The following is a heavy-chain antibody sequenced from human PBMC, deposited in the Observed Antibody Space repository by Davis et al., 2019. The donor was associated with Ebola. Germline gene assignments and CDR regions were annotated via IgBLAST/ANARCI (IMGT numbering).Heavy chain of an antibody. D-gene: IGHD5-18*01. CDR3: ARQNFGYWGAFDF. V-gene: IGHV5-51*01. Sequence: GESLKISCKASSYSFTTYWIAWVRQMPGKGLEWMGVIYPGDSETRYSPSFQGQVTISADKSIGTAYLQWSSLKASDTAMYYCARQNFGYWGAFDFWGQGTMVTVSS. J-gene: IGHJ3*01. CDR2: IYPGDSET. CDR1: SYSFTTYW.